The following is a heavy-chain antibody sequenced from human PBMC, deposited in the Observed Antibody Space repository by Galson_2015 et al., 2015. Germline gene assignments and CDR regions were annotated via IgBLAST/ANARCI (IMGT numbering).Heavy chain of an antibody. CDR3: AKKRYYSNSCFDY. V-gene: IGHV3-30*18. J-gene: IGHJ4*02. CDR1: GFTFSSYG. Sequence: SLRLSCAASGFTFSSYGMHWVRQAPGKGLEWVAVISYDGSNKYYADSVKGRFTISRDNSKNTLYLQMNSLRAEDTAVYYCAKKRYYSNSCFDYWGQGTLVTVSS. D-gene: IGHD4-11*01. CDR2: ISYDGSNK.